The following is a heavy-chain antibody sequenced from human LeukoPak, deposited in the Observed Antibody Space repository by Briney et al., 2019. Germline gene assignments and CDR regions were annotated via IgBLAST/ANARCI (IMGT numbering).Heavy chain of an antibody. J-gene: IGHJ4*02. CDR2: IIPILGIA. CDR1: GYTFTSYG. Sequence: ASVKVSCKASGYTFTSYGISWVRQAPGQGLEWMGRIIPILGIANYAQKFQGRVTITADKSTSTAYMELSSLRSEDTAVYYCARREYDILTGYSSPGGDYWGQGTLVTVSS. CDR3: ARREYDILTGYSSPGGDY. D-gene: IGHD3-9*01. V-gene: IGHV1-69*04.